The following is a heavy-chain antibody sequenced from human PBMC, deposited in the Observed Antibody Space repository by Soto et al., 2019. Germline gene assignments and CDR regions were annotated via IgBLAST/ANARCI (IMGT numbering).Heavy chain of an antibody. Sequence: EVQLLESGGGLVQPGGSLRLSCAASGFTFSSYGMSWVRQAPGKGLEWVSSIGGSGGNTYYADSVKGRFTISRDSSKNTVSLQMNSLRAEDTAVYYCARTPGGYYRDIWGQGTMVTVSS. CDR2: IGGSGGNT. J-gene: IGHJ3*02. CDR1: GFTFSSYG. V-gene: IGHV3-23*01. D-gene: IGHD1-26*01. CDR3: ARTPGGYYRDI.